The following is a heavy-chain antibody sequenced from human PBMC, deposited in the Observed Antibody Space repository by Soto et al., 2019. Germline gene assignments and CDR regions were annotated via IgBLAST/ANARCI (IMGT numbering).Heavy chain of an antibody. CDR1: GGSFSGYH. D-gene: IGHD3-10*01. CDR2: INHSGST. Sequence: QVQLQQWGAGLLKPSETLSLTCAVYGGSFSGYHWSWIRQPPGKGLEWIGEINHSGSTNYNPSLKSRVTISVDTSKNQFSLKLSSVTAADTAVYYCARAWELLDHFDYWGQGTLVTVSS. CDR3: ARAWELLDHFDY. J-gene: IGHJ4*02. V-gene: IGHV4-34*01.